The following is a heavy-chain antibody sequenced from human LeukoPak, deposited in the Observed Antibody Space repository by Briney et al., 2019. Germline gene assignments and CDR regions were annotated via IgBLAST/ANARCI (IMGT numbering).Heavy chain of an antibody. D-gene: IGHD2-2*01. V-gene: IGHV1-69*01. Sequence: SVKVSCKASGGTFSSYAISWVRQAPGQGLEWMGEIIPIFGTANYAQKFQGRVTITADESTSTAYMELSSLRSEDTAVYYCARDQPRVPAAFDPWGQGTLVTVSS. J-gene: IGHJ5*02. CDR3: ARDQPRVPAAFDP. CDR1: GGTFSSYA. CDR2: IIPIFGTA.